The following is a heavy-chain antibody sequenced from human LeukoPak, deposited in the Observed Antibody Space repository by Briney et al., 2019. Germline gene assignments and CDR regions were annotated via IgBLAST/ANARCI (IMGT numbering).Heavy chain of an antibody. CDR1: GFTVSSNY. D-gene: IGHD6-19*01. V-gene: IGHV3-53*01. Sequence: PGGSLRLSCAASGFTVSSNYMSWVRQAPGKGLEWVSVIYSGGSTYYADSVKGRFTVSRDNSKNTLYLQMNSLRAEDTAVYYCASPVYSSGWLDYWGQGTLVTVSS. CDR3: ASPVYSSGWLDY. CDR2: IYSGGST. J-gene: IGHJ4*02.